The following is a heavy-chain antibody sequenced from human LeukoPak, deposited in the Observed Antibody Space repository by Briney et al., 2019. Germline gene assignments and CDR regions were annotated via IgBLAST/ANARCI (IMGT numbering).Heavy chain of an antibody. J-gene: IGHJ4*02. V-gene: IGHV4-59*08. CDR2: IYYSGST. Sequence: SETLSLTCTVSGGSLSSYYWSWIRQPPGKGLEWIGYIYYSGSTNYNPSLKSRVTISVDTSKNQFSLKLSSVTAADTAVYYCARRGSSGWLDYWGQGTLVTVSS. CDR3: ARRGSSGWLDY. D-gene: IGHD6-19*01. CDR1: GGSLSSYY.